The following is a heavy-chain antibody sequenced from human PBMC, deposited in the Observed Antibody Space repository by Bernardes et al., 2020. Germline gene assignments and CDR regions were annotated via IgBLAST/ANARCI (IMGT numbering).Heavy chain of an antibody. Sequence: SGPTLAKPTQPLPLTCTLSGFSLSSSGAGVGWIRQPPGKSLDSPAVIFWHADKRYSPILRNRLTITKDTSKDQVVLTMTNMDPVDTATYYCANRLGASSTGGVFDSWGQGTLVTVSS. CDR3: ANRLGASSTGGVFDS. J-gene: IGHJ4*02. D-gene: IGHD3-10*01. CDR1: GFSLSSSGAG. CDR2: IFWHADK. V-gene: IGHV2-5*01.